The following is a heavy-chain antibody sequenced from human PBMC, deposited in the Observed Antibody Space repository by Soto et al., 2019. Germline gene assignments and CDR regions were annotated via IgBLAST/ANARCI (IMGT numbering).Heavy chain of an antibody. CDR3: ARGYSKRWLQLGYFDY. Sequence: SVKVSFKASGGTFSSYAISWVRQAPGQGLEWMGGIIPIFGTANYAQKFQGRVTITADESTSTAYMELSSLRSEDTAVYYCARGYSKRWLQLGYFDYWGQGTLVTVSS. CDR1: GGTFSSYA. CDR2: IIPIFGTA. D-gene: IGHD5-12*01. J-gene: IGHJ4*02. V-gene: IGHV1-69*13.